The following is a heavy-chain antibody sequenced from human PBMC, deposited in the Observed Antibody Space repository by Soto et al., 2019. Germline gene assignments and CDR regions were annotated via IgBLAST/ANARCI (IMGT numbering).Heavy chain of an antibody. CDR2: ISSSSSTI. CDR3: AREGVYYYDSSGYQGDY. Sequence: PGGSLRLSCAASGFTFSSYSMNWVRQAPGKGLEWVSYISSSSSTIYYADSVKGRFTISRDNAKNSLYLQMNSLRDEDTAVYYCAREGVYYYDSSGYQGDYWGQGTLVTVSS. CDR1: GFTFSSYS. D-gene: IGHD3-22*01. V-gene: IGHV3-48*02. J-gene: IGHJ4*02.